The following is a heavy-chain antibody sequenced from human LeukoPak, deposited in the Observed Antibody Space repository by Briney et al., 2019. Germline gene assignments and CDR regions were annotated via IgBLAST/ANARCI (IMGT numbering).Heavy chain of an antibody. V-gene: IGHV3-11*01. CDR3: ARANYYGSGSYDAFDI. CDR1: GFTFSDYY. J-gene: IGHJ3*02. D-gene: IGHD3-10*01. CDR2: ISSSGSTI. Sequence: GGSLRLSCAASGFTFSDYYMSWIRQAPGKGLEWVSYISSSGSTIYYADYGKGRFTISRENAQTSLYLQMNRLRAEDTAVYYCARANYYGSGSYDAFDIWGQGTMVTVSS.